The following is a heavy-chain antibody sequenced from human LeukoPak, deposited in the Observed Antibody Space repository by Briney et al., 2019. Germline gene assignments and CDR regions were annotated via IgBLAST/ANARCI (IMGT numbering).Heavy chain of an antibody. Sequence: SETLSLTCTVSGGSISSYYWSWIRQPPGKGLEWIGYIYYSGSTNYNPSLKSRVTMSVDTSKNQFSLKLSSVTAADTAVYYCARDFYGSGPSSLHNWFDPWGQGTLVTVSS. D-gene: IGHD3-10*01. CDR2: IYYSGST. CDR3: ARDFYGSGPSSLHNWFDP. V-gene: IGHV4-59*12. CDR1: GGSISSYY. J-gene: IGHJ5*02.